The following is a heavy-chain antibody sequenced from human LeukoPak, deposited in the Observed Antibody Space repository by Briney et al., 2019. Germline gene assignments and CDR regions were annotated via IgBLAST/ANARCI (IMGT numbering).Heavy chain of an antibody. CDR1: GYRFTSYW. V-gene: IGHV5-51*01. D-gene: IGHD2-2*01. CDR2: IYPGDSDT. CDR3: ARSARHLGYCSSTSCHDAFDI. J-gene: IGHJ3*02. Sequence: GASLKISSKGSGYRFTSYWIGWVRRMPGKGLEWMGIIYPGDSDTRYNPSFQGQVTISADKSISTAYLQWSSLKASDTAMYYCARSARHLGYCSSTSCHDAFDIWGQGTMVTVSS.